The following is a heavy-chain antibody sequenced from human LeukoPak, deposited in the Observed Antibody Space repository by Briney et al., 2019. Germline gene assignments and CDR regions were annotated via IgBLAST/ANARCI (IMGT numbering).Heavy chain of an antibody. CDR1: GGSISSYY. V-gene: IGHV4-59*08. D-gene: IGHD5-24*01. Sequence: SETLSLTCTVSGGSISSYYWSWIRQPPGKGLEWIGYIYYSGSTNYNPSLKSRVTISVDTSKNQFSLKLSSVTAADTAAYYCARARSASSPFDYWGQGTLVTVSS. CDR3: ARARSASSPFDY. J-gene: IGHJ4*02. CDR2: IYYSGST.